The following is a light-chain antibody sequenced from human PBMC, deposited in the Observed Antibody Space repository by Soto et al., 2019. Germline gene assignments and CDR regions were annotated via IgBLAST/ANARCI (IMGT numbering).Light chain of an antibody. CDR1: SSDIGNYDF. CDR2: EVS. V-gene: IGLV2-14*01. J-gene: IGLJ3*02. CDR3: AAWDDSLNGWV. Sequence: HSVLTQPASVSGSPGQSITISCTGTSSDIGNYDFVSWYQQVPGTAPKAMIYEVSSRPSGVSNRFSGSKSGNTASLTISGLQAEDEAYYYCAAWDDSLNGWVFGGGTKLTVL.